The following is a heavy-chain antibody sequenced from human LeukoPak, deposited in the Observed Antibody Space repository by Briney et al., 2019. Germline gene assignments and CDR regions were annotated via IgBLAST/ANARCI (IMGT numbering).Heavy chain of an antibody. CDR2: FGPEDGET. V-gene: IGHV1-24*01. CDR1: GYTLTELS. Sequence: ASVKVSCKVSGYTLTELSMHWVRQAPGKGLEWMGGFGPEDGETIYAQKFQGRVTMTEDTSTDTAYMELSSLRSEDTAVYYCATTTYYYDSSGYYQYYFDYWGQGTLVTVSS. CDR3: ATTTYYYDSSGYYQYYFDY. D-gene: IGHD3-22*01. J-gene: IGHJ4*02.